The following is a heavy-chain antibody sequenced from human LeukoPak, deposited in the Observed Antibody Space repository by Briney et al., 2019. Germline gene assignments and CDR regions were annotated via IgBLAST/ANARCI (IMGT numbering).Heavy chain of an antibody. CDR2: ICGSGGSGGGT. V-gene: IGHV3-23*01. J-gene: IGHJ4*02. CDR3: AKEGYSSSWYLHFDY. CDR1: GFTFSSYA. Sequence: GGSLRLSCAASGFTFSSYAMTWVRQAPGKGLEWVSTICGSGGSGGGTYYADSVKGRFTISRDNSKNTLFLQMNSLRAEDTALYYCAKEGYSSSWYLHFDYWGQGTLVTVSS. D-gene: IGHD6-13*01.